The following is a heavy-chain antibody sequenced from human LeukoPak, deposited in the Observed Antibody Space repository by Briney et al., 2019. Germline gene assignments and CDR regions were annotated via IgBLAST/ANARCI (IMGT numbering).Heavy chain of an antibody. CDR2: ISGSGGST. D-gene: IGHD3-9*01. J-gene: IGHJ4*02. CDR3: AKDTVLRYFDWLLSTYFDY. Sequence: PGGSLRLSCAASGFTFSSYAMSWVRQAPGKGLEWVSAISGSGGSTYYADSVKGRLTISRDNSKNTLYLQMNSLRAEDTAVYYCAKDTVLRYFDWLLSTYFDYSGQGTLVTVSS. V-gene: IGHV3-23*01. CDR1: GFTFSSYA.